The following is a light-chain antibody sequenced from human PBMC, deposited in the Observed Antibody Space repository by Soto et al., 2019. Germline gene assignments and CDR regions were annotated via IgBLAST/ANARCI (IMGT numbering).Light chain of an antibody. CDR3: QQYKDWPRGT. CDR2: GAY. Sequence: EIVVTQSPGTLSLSPGDRATLACRASQSVSSNLAWYQQKPGQAPRLLIYGAYTRATGIPARFSGSASGTEFTLTISSLQSEDFAIHYCQQYKDWPRGTFGQGTKVDIK. V-gene: IGKV3-15*01. J-gene: IGKJ1*01. CDR1: QSVSSN.